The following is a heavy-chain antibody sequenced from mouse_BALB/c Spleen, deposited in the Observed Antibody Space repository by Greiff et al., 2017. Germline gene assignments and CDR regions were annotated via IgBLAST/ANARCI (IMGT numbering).Heavy chain of an antibody. Sequence: EVQLQQSGAELVKPGASVKLSCTASGFNIKDTYMHWVKQRPEQGLEWIGRIDPANGNTKYDPKFQGKATITADTSSNTAYLQLSSLTSEDTAVYYCARWWLLLYAMDYWGQGTLVTVSS. D-gene: IGHD2-3*01. V-gene: IGHV14-3*02. CDR3: ARWWLLLYAMDY. CDR1: GFNIKDTY. J-gene: IGHJ4*01. CDR2: IDPANGNT.